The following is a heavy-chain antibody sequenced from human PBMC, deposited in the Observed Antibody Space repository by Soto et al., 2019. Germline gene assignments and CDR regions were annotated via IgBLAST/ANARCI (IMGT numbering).Heavy chain of an antibody. CDR1: GGTFSSYA. CDR3: ARGITMVRGVIITNYGMDV. J-gene: IGHJ6*02. Sequence: QVQLVQSGAEVKKPGSSVKVSCKASGGTFSSYAISWVRQAPGQGLEWMGGIIPIFGTANYAQKFQGRVTITADESTSTAYMELSSLRSADTAVYYCARGITMVRGVIITNYGMDVWGQGTTVTVSS. CDR2: IIPIFGTA. V-gene: IGHV1-69*01. D-gene: IGHD3-10*01.